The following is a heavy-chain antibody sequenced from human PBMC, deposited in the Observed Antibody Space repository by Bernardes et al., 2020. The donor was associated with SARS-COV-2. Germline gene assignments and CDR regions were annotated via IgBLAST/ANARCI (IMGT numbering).Heavy chain of an antibody. V-gene: IGHV3-11*01. D-gene: IGHD3-16*02. Sequence: GGSLRLSCAASGFTFSDYYMTWIRQAPGKGLEWVSFISTSGGTIKYADSVKGRFTISRDNARNSVYLQMNSLRAEDTAVYFCARDDIVRHDYVGGTFRLAGGPRHFHYWGPGTMVHVSS. CDR1: GFTFSDYY. J-gene: IGHJ3*01. CDR2: ISTSGGTI. CDR3: ARDDIVRHDYVGGTFRLAGGPRHFHY.